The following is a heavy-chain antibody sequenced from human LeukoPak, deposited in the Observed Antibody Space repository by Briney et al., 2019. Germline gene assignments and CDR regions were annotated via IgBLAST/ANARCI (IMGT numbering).Heavy chain of an antibody. J-gene: IGHJ4*02. Sequence: SETLSLTCAVYGGSFSGYYWSWIRQPPGKGLEWIGEINHSGSTNYNPSLKSRVTISVDTSKNQFSLKLSSVTAADTAVYYCARNPYYYGSGSYHHYFDYWGQGTLVTVSS. V-gene: IGHV4-34*01. D-gene: IGHD3-10*01. CDR2: INHSGST. CDR3: ARNPYYYGSGSYHHYFDY. CDR1: GGSFSGYY.